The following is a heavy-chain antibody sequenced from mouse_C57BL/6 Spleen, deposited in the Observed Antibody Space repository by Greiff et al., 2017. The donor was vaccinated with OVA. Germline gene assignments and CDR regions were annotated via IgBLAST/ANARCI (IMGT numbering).Heavy chain of an antibody. V-gene: IGHV5-9-1*02. CDR2: ISSGGDYI. J-gene: IGHJ3*01. D-gene: IGHD2-4*01. CDR3: TRGGYDYDFAY. CDR1: GFTFSSYA. Sequence: EVHLVESGEGLVKPGGSLKLSCAASGFTFSSYAMSWVRQTPEKRLAWVAYISSGGDYIYYADTVKGRFTISRDNARNTLYLQMSSLKSEDTAMYYCTRGGYDYDFAYWGQGTLVTVSA.